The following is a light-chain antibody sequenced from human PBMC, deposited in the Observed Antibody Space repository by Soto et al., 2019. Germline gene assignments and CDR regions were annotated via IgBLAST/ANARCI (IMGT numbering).Light chain of an antibody. CDR1: QSVNTY. Sequence: DIQMTQSPSSLSASVGDRVTITCRASQSVNTYLHWYQQKAGQAPKLLIYAASILQSGVPSRFSGSGSGTEFTLTISSLQPEDFATYYCLQHNTPWTFGQGTKVDIK. CDR3: LQHNTPWT. J-gene: IGKJ1*01. V-gene: IGKV1-17*01. CDR2: AAS.